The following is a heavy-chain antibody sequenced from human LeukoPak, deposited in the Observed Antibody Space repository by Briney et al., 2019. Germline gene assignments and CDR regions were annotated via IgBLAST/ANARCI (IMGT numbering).Heavy chain of an antibody. CDR2: IYTSGST. CDR1: GGYISGYY. D-gene: IGHD1-7*01. J-gene: IGHJ3*02. Sequence: PSETLSLTXTVSGGYISGYYWSWIRQPAGKGLEWVGRIYTSGSTHYSPSLKSRVTMSVDTSKNQFSLNLSSVTAADTAVYYCARLMTGTTTAFDIWGQGTMVTVSS. V-gene: IGHV4-4*07. CDR3: ARLMTGTTTAFDI.